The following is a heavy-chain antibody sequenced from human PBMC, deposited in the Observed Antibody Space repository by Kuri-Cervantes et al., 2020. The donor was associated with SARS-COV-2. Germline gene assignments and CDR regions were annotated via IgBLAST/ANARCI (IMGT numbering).Heavy chain of an antibody. J-gene: IGHJ4*02. CDR3: ARRYYDSSGCWEYFDY. CDR2: ISGDSGIT. Sequence: GGSLRLSCAASGFTFSSYAMSWVRQAPGKGLEWVSTISGDSGITYSADSVKGRFTISRDSSKKTVHLQMNRLRPEDTAVYFCARRYYDSSGCWEYFDYWGQGTLVTVSS. V-gene: IGHV3-23*01. CDR1: GFTFSSYA. D-gene: IGHD3-22*01.